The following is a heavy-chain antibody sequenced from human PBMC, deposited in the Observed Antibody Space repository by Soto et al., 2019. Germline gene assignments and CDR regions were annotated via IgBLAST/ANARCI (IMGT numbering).Heavy chain of an antibody. CDR1: GGSISSSSYY. CDR2: IYYSGST. J-gene: IGHJ6*02. D-gene: IGHD1-20*01. Sequence: PSETLSLTCTVSGGSISSSSYYWGWIRQPPGKGLEWIGSIYYSGSTYYNPSLKSRVTISVDTSKNQFSLKLSSVTAADTAVYYCARYKANYYYGMDVWGQGTTVT. V-gene: IGHV4-39*01. CDR3: ARYKANYYYGMDV.